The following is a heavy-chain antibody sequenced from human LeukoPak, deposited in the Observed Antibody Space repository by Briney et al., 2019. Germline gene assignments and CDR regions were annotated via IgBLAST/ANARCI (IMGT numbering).Heavy chain of an antibody. CDR2: IKVDGSEK. D-gene: IGHD3-16*01. V-gene: IGHV3-7*05. J-gene: IGHJ4*02. CDR3: GRIAYGNYV. CDR1: GFTFSSYW. Sequence: GGSLRLSCAASGFTFSSYWMSWVRQAPGKGLEWVANIKVDGSEKHYVDSVKGRFTISRDNAKNSLYLEVNSLRAEDTAVYYCGRIAYGNYVWGQGALVTVSS.